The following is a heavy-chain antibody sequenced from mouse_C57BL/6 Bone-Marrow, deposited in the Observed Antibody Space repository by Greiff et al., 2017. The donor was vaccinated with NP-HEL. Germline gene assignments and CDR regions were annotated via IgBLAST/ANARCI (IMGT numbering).Heavy chain of an antibody. CDR1: GFNIKDYY. Sequence: VHVKQSGAELVKPGASVKLSCTASGFNIKDYYMHWVKQRTEQGLEWIGRIDPEDGETKYAPKFQGKATITADTSSNTAYLQLSSLTSEDTAVYYCARIPQFDYYYGSRDFDYWGQGTTLTVSS. CDR2: IDPEDGET. CDR3: ARIPQFDYYYGSRDFDY. V-gene: IGHV14-2*01. D-gene: IGHD1-1*01. J-gene: IGHJ2*01.